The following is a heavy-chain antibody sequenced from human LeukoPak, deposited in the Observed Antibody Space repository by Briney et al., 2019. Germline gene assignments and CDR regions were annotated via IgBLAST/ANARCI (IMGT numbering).Heavy chain of an antibody. V-gene: IGHV4-39*01. J-gene: IGHJ4*02. D-gene: IGHD3-22*01. CDR2: IYYSGST. Sequence: SETLSLTCTVSGGSISSSSYYWGWIRQPPGKGLEWIGSIYYSGSTYYNPSLKSRVTMSVDTSKNQFSLKLRSVPAADTAVYYCARHTFYYYDSSGYYERPFDYWGQGTLVTVSS. CDR1: GGSISSSSYY. CDR3: ARHTFYYYDSSGYYERPFDY.